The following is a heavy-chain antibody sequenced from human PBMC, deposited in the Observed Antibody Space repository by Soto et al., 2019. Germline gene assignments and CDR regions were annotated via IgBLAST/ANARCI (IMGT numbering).Heavy chain of an antibody. CDR2: IKSKTDGGTT. J-gene: IGHJ4*02. CDR1: GFSFNNAW. V-gene: IGHV3-15*01. D-gene: IGHD3-10*01. CDR3: STLRFVRGVHRLDC. Sequence: EVQLLESGGGLVKPGGSLRLSCAASGFSFNNAWITWVRQAPGKGLEWVGRIKSKTDGGTTDYTAPVKGRFTISRDDSRNTVYLQMNSLQFEDTAVYYCSTLRFVRGVHRLDCWGQGTLVTVSS.